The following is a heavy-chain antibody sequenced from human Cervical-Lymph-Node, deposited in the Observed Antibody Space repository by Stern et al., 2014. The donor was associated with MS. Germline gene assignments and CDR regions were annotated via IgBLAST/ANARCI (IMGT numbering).Heavy chain of an antibody. CDR2: LIAISGTT. V-gene: IGHV1-69*01. J-gene: IGHJ4*02. CDR1: GGTLSSNT. D-gene: IGHD5-24*01. CDR3: ARVIGDGYDSLDD. Sequence: QVQLVQSGAEVRKPGSSVKVSCKVSGGTLSSNTIVWVRQAPGQGLQWIGALIAISGTTDYAQKFHDRVTITADESTNTVYMEVTSLTSEDTAVYYCARVIGDGYDSLDDWGQGTLVTVSS.